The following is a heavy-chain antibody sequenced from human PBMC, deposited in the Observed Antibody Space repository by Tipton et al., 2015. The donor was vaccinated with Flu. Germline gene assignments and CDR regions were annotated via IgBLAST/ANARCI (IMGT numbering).Heavy chain of an antibody. CDR2: TYYRSKWFN. J-gene: IGHJ1*01. Sequence: GLVKPSQTLSLTCAISGDSVSNSGGVAWNWIRQSPSRGHEWLGRTYYRSKWFNDYAVSVKSRITINPDTSKNQFSLQLDSVTPEDTAVYYCCRESFGSTNNFQHWGQGTLVTVSS. CDR3: CRESFGSTNNFQH. D-gene: IGHD3-10*01. CDR1: GDSVSNSGGVA. V-gene: IGHV6-1*01.